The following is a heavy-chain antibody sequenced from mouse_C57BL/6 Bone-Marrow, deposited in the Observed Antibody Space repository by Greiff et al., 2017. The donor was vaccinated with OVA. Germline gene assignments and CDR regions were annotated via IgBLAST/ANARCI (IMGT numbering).Heavy chain of an antibody. Sequence: DVMLVESGGGLVQPGGSLKLSCAASGFTFSDYYMYWVRQTPEKRLEWVAYISNGGGSTYYPDTVKGRFTISRDNAKNTLYLQMSRLKSEDTAMYYCARLYYSNFYYYAMDYWGQGTSVTVSS. CDR2: ISNGGGST. J-gene: IGHJ4*01. V-gene: IGHV5-12*01. CDR1: GFTFSDYY. D-gene: IGHD2-5*01. CDR3: ARLYYSNFYYYAMDY.